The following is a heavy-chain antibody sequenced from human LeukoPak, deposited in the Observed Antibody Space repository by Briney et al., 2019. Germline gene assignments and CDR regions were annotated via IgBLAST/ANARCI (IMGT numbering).Heavy chain of an antibody. CDR1: GYTFTSYG. V-gene: IGHV1-69*05. CDR3: AREVDRAITIFGVVNHFDY. J-gene: IGHJ4*02. Sequence: SVKVSCKASGYTFTSYGISWVRQAPGQGLEWMGRIIPIFGTANYAQKFQGRVTITTDESTSTAYMELSSLRSEDTAVYYCAREVDRAITIFGVVNHFDYWGQGTLVTVSS. CDR2: IIPIFGTA. D-gene: IGHD3-3*01.